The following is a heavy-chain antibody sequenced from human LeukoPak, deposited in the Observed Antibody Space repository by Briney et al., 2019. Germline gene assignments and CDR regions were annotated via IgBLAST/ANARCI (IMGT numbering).Heavy chain of an antibody. V-gene: IGHV3-23*01. CDR1: VFPFSSYA. CDR3: AKWGTGLPAAPDY. Sequence: GGSLRLSCAPSVFPFSSYAMRGVRRAPGEGLECVSTICGCDGNTYYGDSAKGRFTISRDNSKNTLYLQMNSLRPEDTAVYYCAKWGTGLPAAPDYWGEGTLITVSS. J-gene: IGHJ4*02. CDR2: ICGCDGNT. D-gene: IGHD2-2*01.